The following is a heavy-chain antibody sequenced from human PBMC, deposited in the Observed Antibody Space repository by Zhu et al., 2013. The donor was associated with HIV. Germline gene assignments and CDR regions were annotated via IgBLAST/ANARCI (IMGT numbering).Heavy chain of an antibody. Sequence: QMQLVQSGPEVKKPGTSVKVSCKASGFTFTSSAVQWVRQARGQRLEWIGWIVVGSGNTNYAQKFQERVTITRDMSTSTAYMELSSLRSEDTAVYYCAASERSSSRNFDYWGQGTLVTVSS. J-gene: IGHJ4*02. D-gene: IGHD1-26*01. CDR2: IVVGSGNT. V-gene: IGHV1-58*01. CDR3: AASERSSSRNFDY. CDR1: GFTFTSSA.